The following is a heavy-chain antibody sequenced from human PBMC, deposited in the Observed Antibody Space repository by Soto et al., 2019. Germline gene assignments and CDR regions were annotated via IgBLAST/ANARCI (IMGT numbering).Heavy chain of an antibody. CDR1: GCSLNPSGMC. V-gene: IGHV2-70*01. J-gene: IGHJ6*02. D-gene: IGHD3-9*01. CDR3: ARTKLRSVDWYYNMDV. CDR2: IDWDDEK. Sequence: NPTQTLTFTCPVSGCSLNPSGMCLRWIRQPPGKALEWLALIDWDDEKFYSTSLKTRLTISKYTSKNQVVLTMTNMDPVETGTYYRARTKLRSVDWYYNMDVSGHRTTVTVPS.